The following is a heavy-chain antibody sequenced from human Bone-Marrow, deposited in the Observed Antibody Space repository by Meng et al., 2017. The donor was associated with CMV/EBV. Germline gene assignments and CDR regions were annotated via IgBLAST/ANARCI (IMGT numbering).Heavy chain of an antibody. J-gene: IGHJ4*02. V-gene: IGHV3-48*04. CDR3: ARDRGVVIPAAPYYFDY. CDR1: GFNFGTYG. CDR2: ISSDDRTR. D-gene: IGHD2-2*01. Sequence: GESLKISCLGTGFNFGTYGLNWVRQAPGRGLEWISFISSDDRTRTYTDSVKGRFTISRDDAKNSVSLQMRSLRADDTAFYYCARDRGVVIPAAPYYFDYWGRGTLVTVSS.